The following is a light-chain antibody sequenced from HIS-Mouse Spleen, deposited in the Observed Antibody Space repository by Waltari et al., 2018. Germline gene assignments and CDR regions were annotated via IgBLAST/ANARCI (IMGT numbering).Light chain of an antibody. J-gene: IGLJ3*02. CDR2: RNN. CDR3: AAWDDSLSGPV. CDR1: SPNIGSIY. V-gene: IGLV1-47*01. Sequence: QSVLTQPPSASGTPGQRVPISCSGSSPNIGSIYVYWYKQLPATAPKLLIYRNNQRPSGVPDRFSGSKSGTSASLAISGLRSEDEADYYWAAWDDSLSGPVVGGGTKLTVL.